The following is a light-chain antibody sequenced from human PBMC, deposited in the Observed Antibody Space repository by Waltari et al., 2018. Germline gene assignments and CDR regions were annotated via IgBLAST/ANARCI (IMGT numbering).Light chain of an antibody. CDR3: GADHGSGSSFVYV. CDR2: VVTGGIVG. V-gene: IGLV9-49*03. J-gene: IGLJ1*01. Sequence: QPVLTQPPSASASLGASVTLPCTLSSAHSHYKVDCSPPSPGKGPRFVTRVVTGGIVGSKGDGIPDRFSVLGSGLNRYLTIKNIQEEDESDYHCGADHGSGSSFVYVFGTGTKVTVL. CDR1: SAHSHYK.